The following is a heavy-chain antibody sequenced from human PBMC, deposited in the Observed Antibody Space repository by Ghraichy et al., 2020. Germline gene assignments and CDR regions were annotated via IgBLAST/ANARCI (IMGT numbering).Heavy chain of an antibody. J-gene: IGHJ6*02. CDR2: IRGHDGKT. D-gene: IGHD2-2*01. CDR1: GYTFTSYG. V-gene: IGHV1-18*04. Sequence: ASVKVSCKASGYTFTSYGISWVRQAPGQGLEWMGWIRGHDGKTNYAQKLQGRVTMTTDTSTSTAYMELRSLRSDDTAVYYCARDISEWDSSTNTDYGMDVWGQGTTVTVSS. CDR3: ARDISEWDSSTNTDYGMDV.